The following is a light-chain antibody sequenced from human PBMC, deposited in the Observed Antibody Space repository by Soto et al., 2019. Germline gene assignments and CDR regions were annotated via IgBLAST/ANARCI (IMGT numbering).Light chain of an antibody. CDR3: QQYNSYSST. V-gene: IGKV1-5*01. CDR1: QSISKW. Sequence: DIQMTQSPSTLSASVGDRVTITCRASQSISKWLGWYQQKPGKAPKLLIYDASILESGVPSRFSGIGSGTDITLTISSLQPYDFATYYCQQYNSYSSTFGQATKVPIK. J-gene: IGKJ1*01. CDR2: DAS.